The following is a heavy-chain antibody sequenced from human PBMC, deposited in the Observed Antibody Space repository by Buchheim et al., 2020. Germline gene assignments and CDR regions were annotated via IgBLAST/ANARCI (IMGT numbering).Heavy chain of an antibody. CDR2: LTPYNRRT. CDR3: VRTRYFDFWDLDF. D-gene: IGHD3/OR15-3a*01. V-gene: IGHV1-18*01. Sequence: QVQLVQSGPEVKKPGASVKVSCKASGYIFGDFGVSWVRQVPGQGLQWMGWLTPYNRRTDYAPNFQGRVTMTTDTSTRTAYMELRSLRSGDTALYYCVRTRYFDFWDLDFWGQGTL. CDR1: GYIFGDFG. J-gene: IGHJ4*02.